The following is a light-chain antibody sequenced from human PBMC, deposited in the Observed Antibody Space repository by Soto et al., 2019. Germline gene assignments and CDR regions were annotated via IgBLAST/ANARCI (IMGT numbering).Light chain of an antibody. Sequence: EIVMTQSPATLSVYPVARATLSCRASQSVSSNFAWYQQKPGQAPRLLIYDASTRATGIPARFSGSGSGTEFTLTISSLQSEDFAVYYCQQYNNWRTFGQGTKVDIK. J-gene: IGKJ1*01. CDR2: DAS. CDR3: QQYNNWRT. V-gene: IGKV3-15*01. CDR1: QSVSSN.